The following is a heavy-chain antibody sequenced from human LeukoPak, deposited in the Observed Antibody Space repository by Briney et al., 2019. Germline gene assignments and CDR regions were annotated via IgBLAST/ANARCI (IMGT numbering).Heavy chain of an antibody. J-gene: IGHJ4*02. CDR3: AREGYYDFWSGGGYFDY. CDR2: IKQDGSEK. Sequence: GGSLRLSSAASGFTFSSYWMSWVRQAPGKGLEWVANIKQDGSEKYYVDSVKGRFTISRDNAKNSLYLQMNSLRAEDTAVYYCAREGYYDFWSGGGYFDYWGQGTLVTVSS. V-gene: IGHV3-7*01. D-gene: IGHD3-3*01. CDR1: GFTFSSYW.